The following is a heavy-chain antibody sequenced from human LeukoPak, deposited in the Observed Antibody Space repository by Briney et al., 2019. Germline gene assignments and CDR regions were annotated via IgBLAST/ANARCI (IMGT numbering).Heavy chain of an antibody. D-gene: IGHD5-18*01. V-gene: IGHV3-30*02. CDR1: GFTFSSYG. J-gene: IGHJ4*02. CDR2: IRYDGSKK. Sequence: GGSLRLSCAASGFTFSSYGMHWVRQAPGKGLEWVAFIRYDGSKKYYADSVKGRFTISRDNSKNTLYLQMNSLRAEDTAVYYCAHARASGYSYGFDYWGQGTLVTVSS. CDR3: AHARASGYSYGFDY.